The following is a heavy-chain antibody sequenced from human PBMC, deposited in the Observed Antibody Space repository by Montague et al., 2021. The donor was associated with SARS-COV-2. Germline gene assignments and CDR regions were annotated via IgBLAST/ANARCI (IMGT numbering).Heavy chain of an antibody. CDR2: VYYSGST. V-gene: IGHV4-59*13. D-gene: IGHD6-19*01. Sequence: SETLSLTCNVSGDSISIYYWSWIRQPPGKGLEWIGYVYYSGSTNYNPSLKSRVTISVDTPKNQFSLKLMSVTAADTAVYYCARGERGAWYNHYFDYWGQGALVTVSS. CDR1: GDSISIYY. J-gene: IGHJ4*02. CDR3: ARGERGAWYNHYFDY.